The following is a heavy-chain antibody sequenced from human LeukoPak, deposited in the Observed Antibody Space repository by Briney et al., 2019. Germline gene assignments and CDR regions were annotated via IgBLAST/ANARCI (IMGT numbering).Heavy chain of an antibody. D-gene: IGHD2-2*01. Sequence: GGSLRLSCAASGFTFDDYGMSWVRQAPGKGLEWVSGINWNGGSTGYADSVKGRFTISRDNAKSSLYLQMNSLRAEDTALYYCARGGVPRGVVPAAPIEYWGQGTLVTVS. J-gene: IGHJ4*02. CDR3: ARGGVPRGVVPAAPIEY. CDR2: INWNGGST. CDR1: GFTFDDYG. V-gene: IGHV3-20*04.